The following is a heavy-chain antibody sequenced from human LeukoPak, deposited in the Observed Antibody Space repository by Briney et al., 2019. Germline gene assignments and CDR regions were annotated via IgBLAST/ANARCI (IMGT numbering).Heavy chain of an antibody. CDR2: IDPSDSYT. Sequence: GESLKISCKGSGYSFTTYWINWVRQMPGKGLEWMGRIDPSDSYTNYSPSFQGHVTISADKSISTVYLQWNSPKASDTVMYYCATPPTTLDYWGQGTLVTVSS. V-gene: IGHV5-10-1*01. CDR3: ATPPTTLDY. CDR1: GYSFTTYW. J-gene: IGHJ4*02. D-gene: IGHD2-15*01.